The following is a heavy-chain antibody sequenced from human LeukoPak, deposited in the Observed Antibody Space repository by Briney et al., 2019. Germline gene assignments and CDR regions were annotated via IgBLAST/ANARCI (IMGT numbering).Heavy chain of an antibody. CDR1: GGSISSYY. CDR3: ARGVYYGSGNYYNVWNY. Sequence: SETLSLTCTVSGGSISSYYWSWIRQPPGKGLEWSGYIYYSGSTNYNPSLKSRVTISVDTSKNQFSLKLSSVTAADTAVYYCARGVYYGSGNYYNVWNYWGQGTLVTVSS. J-gene: IGHJ4*02. V-gene: IGHV4-59*12. D-gene: IGHD3-10*01. CDR2: IYYSGST.